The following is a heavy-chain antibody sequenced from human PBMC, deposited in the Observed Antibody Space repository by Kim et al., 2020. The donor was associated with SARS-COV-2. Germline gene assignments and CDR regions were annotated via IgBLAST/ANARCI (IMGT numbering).Heavy chain of an antibody. V-gene: IGHV3-66*01. CDR2: IYSGGGT. J-gene: IGHJ4*02. CDR3: ARVGGWRQLWFDY. CDR1: GLSVNSNS. D-gene: IGHD5-18*01. Sequence: GGSLRLSCSVSGLSVNSNSMGWVRQAPGKGLQWVSFIYSGGGTYYADSGKGRFTISRDNSKNIVYLQMNNLRADDTAIYYCARVGGWRQLWFDYWGQGILVTVST.